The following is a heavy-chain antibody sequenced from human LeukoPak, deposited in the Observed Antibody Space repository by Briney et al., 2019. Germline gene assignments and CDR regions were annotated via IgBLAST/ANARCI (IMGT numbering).Heavy chain of an antibody. J-gene: IGHJ3*02. CDR3: ARPYSYGLGFGSYAFDI. D-gene: IGHD5-18*01. CDR1: GFTFSSYG. CDR2: IRYDGSNK. V-gene: IGHV3-30*02. Sequence: PGGSLRLSCAASGFTFSSYGMHWVRQAPGKGLEWVAFIRYDGSNKYYADSVKGRFTISRDNAKNTLYLQMNSLRAEDTAVYYCARPYSYGLGFGSYAFDIWGQGTMVTVSS.